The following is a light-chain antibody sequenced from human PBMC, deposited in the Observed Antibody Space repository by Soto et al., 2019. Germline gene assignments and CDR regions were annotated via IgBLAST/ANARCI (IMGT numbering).Light chain of an antibody. CDR1: QSISTW. CDR2: KAS. V-gene: IGKV1-5*03. CDR3: QQYNGYPHT. Sequence: DIQMTQSPSTLSASVGDRVTITCRASQSISTWLAWYQQKPGKAPKLLIYKASSLRNGVPSRFSGSGSGTEFTLTIYSLQPDDVASYYCQQYNGYPHTFGQGTNLEIK. J-gene: IGKJ2*01.